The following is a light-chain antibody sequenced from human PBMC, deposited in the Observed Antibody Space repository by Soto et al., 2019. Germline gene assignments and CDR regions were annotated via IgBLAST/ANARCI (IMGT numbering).Light chain of an antibody. CDR3: HQYDSWT. Sequence: IVLTRSPGTLSLSPGERATLSCRASQSFNSIYLAWYQQKPGQAPRLLIYGASSRATGIPDRFSGSGSGTDFTLTISRLEPEDFAAYYCHQYDSWTFGQGTMVDIK. CDR2: GAS. J-gene: IGKJ1*01. V-gene: IGKV3-20*01. CDR1: QSFNSIY.